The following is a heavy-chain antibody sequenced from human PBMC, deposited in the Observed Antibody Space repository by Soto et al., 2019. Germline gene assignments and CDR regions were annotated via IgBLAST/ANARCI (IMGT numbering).Heavy chain of an antibody. D-gene: IGHD3-3*01. CDR1: GFTFSSYA. V-gene: IGHV3-23*01. CDR2: ISGSGGST. CDR3: AKDYYDFWSGYPPFDY. Sequence: GGSLRLSCAASGFTFSSYAMSWVRQAPGKGLEWVSAISGSGGSTYYADSVKGRFTISRDNSKNTLYLQMNSLRAEDTAVYYCAKDYYDFWSGYPPFDYWGQGTLVTVSS. J-gene: IGHJ4*02.